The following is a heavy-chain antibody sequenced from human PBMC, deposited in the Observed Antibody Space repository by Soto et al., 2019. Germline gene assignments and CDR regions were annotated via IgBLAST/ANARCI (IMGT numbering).Heavy chain of an antibody. CDR2: ISSSSSTI. J-gene: IGHJ4*02. V-gene: IGHV3-48*01. CDR1: GFTFSSYS. Sequence: GGSLRLSCAASGFTFSSYSMNWVRQAPGKGLEWVSYISSSSSTIYYADSVKGRFTISRDNAKNSLYLQMNSLRAEDTAVYYCARDALWFGEFESDYWGQGTLVTVSS. CDR3: ARDALWFGEFESDY. D-gene: IGHD3-10*01.